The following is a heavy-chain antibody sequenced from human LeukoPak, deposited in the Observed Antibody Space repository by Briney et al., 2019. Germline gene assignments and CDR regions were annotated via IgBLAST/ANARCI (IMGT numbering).Heavy chain of an antibody. Sequence: GGSLRLSCAASGFTFSIYAMSWVRQAPGKGPEWVSGIGGSGSTTYFSGSVRGRFTISRDNSKNTLSLQMNSLRAEDTAVYYCAKDREWEPFDAFDIWGQGTMVTVSS. D-gene: IGHD1-26*01. CDR1: GFTFSIYA. CDR2: IGGSGSTT. V-gene: IGHV3-23*01. J-gene: IGHJ3*02. CDR3: AKDREWEPFDAFDI.